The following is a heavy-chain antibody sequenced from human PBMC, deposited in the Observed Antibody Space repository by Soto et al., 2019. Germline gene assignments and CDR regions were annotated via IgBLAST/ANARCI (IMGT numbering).Heavy chain of an antibody. D-gene: IGHD5-12*01. V-gene: IGHV3-30*18. CDR2: ISYDGSNK. J-gene: IGHJ6*02. CDR3: AKDLELSRGYSRYGMDV. CDR1: GFTFSSYG. Sequence: PGWSLRLSCAASGFTFSSYGMHWVRQAPGKGLEWVAVISYDGSNKYYADSVKGRFTISRDNSKNTLYLQMNSLRAEDTAVYYCAKDLELSRGYSRYGMDVWGQGTTVTVSS.